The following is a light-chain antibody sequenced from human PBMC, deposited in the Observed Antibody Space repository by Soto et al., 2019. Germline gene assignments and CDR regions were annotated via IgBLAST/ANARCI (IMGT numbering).Light chain of an antibody. CDR1: QGIRNF. J-gene: IGKJ2*01. Sequence: DIHMTQSPSYLSASVRDRVTITCQASQGIRNFLNWYQQKPGKAPRLLIYDASKLETGVPTRFSGSGSGAHFIFTINSLQPEDVATYYCQQYDNLPYTFGQGTKLEI. V-gene: IGKV1-33*01. CDR2: DAS. CDR3: QQYDNLPYT.